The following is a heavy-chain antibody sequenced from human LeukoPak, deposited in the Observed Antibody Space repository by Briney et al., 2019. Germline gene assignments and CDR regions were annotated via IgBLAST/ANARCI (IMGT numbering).Heavy chain of an antibody. D-gene: IGHD3-3*01. V-gene: IGHV3-74*01. Sequence: AGGSLRLSCAGSGFTFSNYWMHWVRQAPGKGLVWVSHINTDGRSTTYADSVKGRFTISRDNAKDTLYLQMNSLRVEDTAVYYCARGRNFWSGYYGFDYWGQGTLSPSPQ. CDR3: ARGRNFWSGYYGFDY. J-gene: IGHJ4*01. CDR1: GFTFSNYW. CDR2: INTDGRST.